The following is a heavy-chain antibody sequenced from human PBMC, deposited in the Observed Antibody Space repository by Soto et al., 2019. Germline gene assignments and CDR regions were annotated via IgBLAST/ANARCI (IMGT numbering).Heavy chain of an antibody. V-gene: IGHV3-11*06. J-gene: IGHJ4*02. CDR2: ISSSSSYT. D-gene: IGHD2-15*01. Sequence: TGRPLRLSRAASGFTFSDYYMSWIRQAPGKGLEWVSYISSSSSYTNYADSVKGRFTISRDNSKNTLYLQMNSLRAEDTAVYYCARTPRRDGSVFDYWGQGTLVTVSS. CDR3: ARTPRRDGSVFDY. CDR1: GFTFSDYY.